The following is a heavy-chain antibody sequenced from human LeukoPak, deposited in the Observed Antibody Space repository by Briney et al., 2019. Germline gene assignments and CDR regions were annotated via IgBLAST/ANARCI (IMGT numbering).Heavy chain of an antibody. CDR2: IKKDGSGI. CDR3: AGGNSMNV. J-gene: IGHJ6*04. V-gene: IGHV3-7*03. D-gene: IGHD1/OR15-1a*01. CDR1: EFPSSDSW. Sequence: PGGSLRLSCAVSEFPSSDSWIYWVRQAPGKGLEGVANIKKDGSGISYVDSVQGRFIISRDNAKNSLYLQMNSLRVEDTAVYFCAGGNSMNVWGKGTAVTVSS.